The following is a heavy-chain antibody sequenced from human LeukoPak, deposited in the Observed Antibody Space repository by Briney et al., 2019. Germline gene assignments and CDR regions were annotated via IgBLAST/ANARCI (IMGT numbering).Heavy chain of an antibody. CDR1: GYTLTELS. Sequence: ASVTVSCTVSGYTLTELSMHWVRQAPGKGLEWMGGFDPEDGETIYAQKFQGRVTMTEDTSTDTAYMELSSLRSEDTAVYYCATDPGQYGMDVWGQGTTVTVSS. CDR2: FDPEDGET. CDR3: ATDPGQYGMDV. J-gene: IGHJ6*02. V-gene: IGHV1-24*01.